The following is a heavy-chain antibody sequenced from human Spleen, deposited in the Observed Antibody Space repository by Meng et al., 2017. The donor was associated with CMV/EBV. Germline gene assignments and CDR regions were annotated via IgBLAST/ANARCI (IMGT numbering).Heavy chain of an antibody. J-gene: IGHJ1*01. V-gene: IGHV4-34*01. CDR2: INHSGST. CDR1: GGSFSGYY. Sequence: SETLSLTCAVYGGSFSGYYWSWIRQPPGKGLEWIGEINHSGSTSYNPSLKSRVTISIDTSKSQFSLKVTSVTAADTAVYYCARGPVNVGLPIVAAGTLFQHWGQGTLVTVSS. CDR3: ARGPVNVGLPIVAAGTLFQH. D-gene: IGHD6-13*01.